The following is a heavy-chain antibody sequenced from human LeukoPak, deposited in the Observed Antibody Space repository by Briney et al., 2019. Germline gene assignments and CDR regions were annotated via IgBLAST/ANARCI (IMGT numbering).Heavy chain of an antibody. CDR1: GGSVSGYC. D-gene: IGHD2-15*01. V-gene: IGHV4-59*02. CDR3: ARIHRYCSGGACYVLDN. J-gene: IGHJ4*02. CDR2: VYYSGST. Sequence: SETPSLTCVVSGGSVSGYCWGWIRQPPGRGLEWIGYVYYSGSTNYNPSFKSRITISVDTSRNQFSLQLSSVTAADTAVYYCARIHRYCSGGACYVLDNWGQGTLVAVSS.